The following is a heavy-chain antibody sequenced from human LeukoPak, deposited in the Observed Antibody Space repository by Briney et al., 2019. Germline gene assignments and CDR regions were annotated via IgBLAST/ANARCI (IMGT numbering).Heavy chain of an antibody. D-gene: IGHD3-3*01. V-gene: IGHV4-59*01. Sequence: SETVSFTCTVSGGSISSYHWSWIRQPPGKGLEWIGHIYYTGSTNYNPSLKSRVTISLDTSKNQFSLKLSSVTAADTAVYYCTRSLGVVIHGGMDVWGQGTTVSVSS. J-gene: IGHJ6*02. CDR1: GGSISSYH. CDR3: TRSLGVVIHGGMDV. CDR2: IYYTGST.